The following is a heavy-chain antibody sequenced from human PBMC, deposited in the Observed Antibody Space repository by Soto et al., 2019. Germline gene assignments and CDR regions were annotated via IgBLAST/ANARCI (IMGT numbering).Heavy chain of an antibody. CDR1: GGSISSYY. V-gene: IGHV4-59*01. D-gene: IGHD2-15*01. J-gene: IGHJ6*03. CDR2: IYYSGST. CDR3: ALVVGSHYYYYIYF. Sequence: ASETRSLTCTVSGGSISSYYWSWIRQPPGKGLEWIGYIYYSGSTNYNPSLKSRVTISEDTSKNQFSLKLSSVTAADTVVYFCALVVGSHYYYYIYFSGKGTSVTVSS.